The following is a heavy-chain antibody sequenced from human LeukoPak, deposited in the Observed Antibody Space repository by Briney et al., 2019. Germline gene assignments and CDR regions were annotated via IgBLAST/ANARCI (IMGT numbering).Heavy chain of an antibody. CDR2: ISSSSSYI. J-gene: IGHJ6*03. D-gene: IGHD2-15*01. V-gene: IGHV3-21*01. CDR3: ARDLSWTVAGYMDV. CDR1: GFTFSSYS. Sequence: GGSLRLSCAASGFTFSSYSMSWVRQAPGKGLEWVSSISSSSSYIYYADSVKGRFTISRDNAKNSLYLQMNSLRAEDTAVYYCARDLSWTVAGYMDVWGKGTTVIVSS.